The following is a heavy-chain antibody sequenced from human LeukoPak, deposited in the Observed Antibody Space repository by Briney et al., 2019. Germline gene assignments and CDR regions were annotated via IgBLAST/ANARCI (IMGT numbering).Heavy chain of an antibody. J-gene: IGHJ4*02. V-gene: IGHV3-21*01. CDR3: ARHVVAVGFDY. CDR2: ITSSSSYI. CDR1: GFTFSSYS. Sequence: GGSLRLSCAASGFTFSSYSMNWVRQAPGKGLEWVSSITSSSSYIYYADSVTGRFTISRDNAKNSLYLQVNSLRAEDTAVYYCARHVVAVGFDYWGQGTLVTVSS. D-gene: IGHD3-22*01.